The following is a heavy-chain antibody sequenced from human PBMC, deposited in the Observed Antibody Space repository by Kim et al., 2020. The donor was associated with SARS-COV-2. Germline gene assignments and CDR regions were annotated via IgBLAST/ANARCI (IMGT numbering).Heavy chain of an antibody. D-gene: IGHD3-9*01. Sequence: GGSLRLSCAASGFTVSSNYMSWVRQAPGKGLEWVSVIYGGGTTHYADSVGGRFTISRDNPKNTVSLQMNSLRAEDTAVYYCARDTYFDILTGYPLAAFDLWGQGTMVTVS. CDR2: IYGGGTT. CDR1: GFTVSSNY. CDR3: ARDTYFDILTGYPLAAFDL. V-gene: IGHV3-66*01. J-gene: IGHJ3*01.